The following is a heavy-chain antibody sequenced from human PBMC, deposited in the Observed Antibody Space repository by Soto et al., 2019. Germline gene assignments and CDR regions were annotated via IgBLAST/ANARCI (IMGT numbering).Heavy chain of an antibody. CDR1: GYTFTSYG. D-gene: IGHD5-18*01. J-gene: IGHJ6*02. CDR2: ISAYNGNT. CDR3: ARDQGDTAMVDYYYYGMDV. V-gene: IGHV1-18*01. Sequence: QVQLVQSGAEVKKPGASVKVSCKASGYTFTSYGISWVRQAPGQELEWMGWISAYNGNTNYAQKLQGRVTMTTDTSTSTAYMELRSLRSDDTAVYYCARDQGDTAMVDYYYYGMDVWGQGTTVTVSS.